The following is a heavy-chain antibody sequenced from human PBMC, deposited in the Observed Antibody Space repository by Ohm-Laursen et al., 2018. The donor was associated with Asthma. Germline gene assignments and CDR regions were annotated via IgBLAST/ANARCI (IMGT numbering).Heavy chain of an antibody. J-gene: IGHJ4*02. D-gene: IGHD6-13*01. V-gene: IGHV3-23*01. CDR1: GSTFSLYG. CDR3: ASPSPYSSSWYFDY. CDR2: ISGSGGST. Sequence: SLRLSCAASGSTFSLYGMNWVRQAPGKGLEWVSAISGSGGSTYYADSVKGRFTISRDNSKNTLYLQMNSLRAEDTAVYYCASPSPYSSSWYFDYWGQGTLVTVSS.